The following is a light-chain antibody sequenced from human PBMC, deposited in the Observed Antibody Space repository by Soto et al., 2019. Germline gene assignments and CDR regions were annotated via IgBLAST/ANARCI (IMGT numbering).Light chain of an antibody. J-gene: IGLJ3*02. CDR3: SSYAGTYLWV. Sequence: QSVLTQPPSASGSPGQSVTISCTGTNSDVGGYNYVSWYQQHPGKAPKLIISEVSKRPSGVPDRFSGSKSGNTASLTVSGLQADDEADYYCSSYAGTYLWVFGGGTKLTVL. V-gene: IGLV2-8*01. CDR1: NSDVGGYNY. CDR2: EVS.